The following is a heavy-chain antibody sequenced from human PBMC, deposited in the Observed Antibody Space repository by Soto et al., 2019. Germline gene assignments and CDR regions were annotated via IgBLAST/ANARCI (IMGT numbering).Heavy chain of an antibody. CDR2: ISGSGGST. Sequence: GGSLRLSCAASGFTFSSYAVSWVRQAPGKGLEWVSAISGSGGSTYYADSVKGRFTISRDNSKNTLYLQMNSLRAEDTAVYYCAKDPNYYDSSGYYGLDYWGQGTLVTVSS. V-gene: IGHV3-23*01. CDR3: AKDPNYYDSSGYYGLDY. D-gene: IGHD3-22*01. CDR1: GFTFSSYA. J-gene: IGHJ4*02.